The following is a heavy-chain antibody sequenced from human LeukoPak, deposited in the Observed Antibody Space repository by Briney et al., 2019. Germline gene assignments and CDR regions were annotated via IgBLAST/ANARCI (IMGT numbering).Heavy chain of an antibody. CDR1: GYSINSGYY. J-gene: IGHJ4*02. CDR3: ARDLDVLGHFDY. V-gene: IGHV4-38-2*02. CDR2: IYHSGST. D-gene: IGHD3/OR15-3a*01. Sequence: SETLSLTCTVSGYSINSGYYWGWIRQPPGKGLEWIGTIYHSGSTYYNPSLKSRVTISVDTSKNQFSLKLSSVTAADTAVYYCARDLDVLGHFDYWGQGTLVTVSS.